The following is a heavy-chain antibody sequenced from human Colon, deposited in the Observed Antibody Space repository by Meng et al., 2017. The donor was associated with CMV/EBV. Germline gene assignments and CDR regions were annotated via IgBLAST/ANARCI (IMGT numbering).Heavy chain of an antibody. D-gene: IGHD2-2*01. Sequence: ASVKVSCKASGYTFTGYYMHWVRQAPGQGREWMGWINPNSGGTNYAQKFQGRVTMTRDTSISTAYMELSRLRSDDTAVYYCARSSTSCYGRCYYYYGMDVWGQGTTVTVSS. V-gene: IGHV1-2*02. CDR1: GYTFTGYY. CDR2: INPNSGGT. CDR3: ARSSTSCYGRCYYYYGMDV. J-gene: IGHJ6*02.